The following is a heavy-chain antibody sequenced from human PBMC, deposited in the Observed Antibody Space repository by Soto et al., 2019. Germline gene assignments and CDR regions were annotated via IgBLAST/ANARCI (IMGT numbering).Heavy chain of an antibody. V-gene: IGHV3-9*01. D-gene: IGHD3-22*01. CDR3: TKGRGALTVVSNWFDP. CDR1: GFTFEDHA. CDR2: INWNSGIT. Sequence: EVQLVESGGGLVQPVKSLKLSCVAIGFTFEDHAMHWIRQVPGKGLEWVAGINWNSGITGYADSVKGRFTNSRDNANNSLQLEMNRLKSEDTALYYCTKGRGALTVVSNWFDPWGQGTPVTVSS. J-gene: IGHJ5*02.